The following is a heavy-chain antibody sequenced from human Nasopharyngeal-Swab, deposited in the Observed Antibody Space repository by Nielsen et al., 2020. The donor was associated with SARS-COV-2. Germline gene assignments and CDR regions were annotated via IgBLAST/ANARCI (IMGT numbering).Heavy chain of an antibody. J-gene: IGHJ2*01. CDR1: GGSISSYY. V-gene: IGHV4-59*01. CDR2: IYYSGST. CDR3: ARDGRSSWYFDL. Sequence: SETLSLTCTVAGGSISSYYWSWIRQPPGKGLEWIGYIYYSGSTNYNPSLKSRVTISVDTSKNQFSLKLSSVTAAVTAIYYCARDGRSSWYFDLWGRGTLVTVSS.